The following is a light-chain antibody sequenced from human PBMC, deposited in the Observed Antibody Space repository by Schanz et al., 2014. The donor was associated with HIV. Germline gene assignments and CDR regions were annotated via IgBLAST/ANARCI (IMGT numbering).Light chain of an antibody. J-gene: IGLJ3*02. Sequence: QSVLTQPRSVSGSPGQSVTISCTGTSTDVGSYDLVSWYQQHPGKAPKLMIYEVTKRPSGVPDRFSGSKSGTSASLAISGLQSEDEADYYCAVWDDSLNAWVFGGGTKVTVL. V-gene: IGLV2-11*01. CDR2: EVT. CDR3: AVWDDSLNAWV. CDR1: STDVGSYDL.